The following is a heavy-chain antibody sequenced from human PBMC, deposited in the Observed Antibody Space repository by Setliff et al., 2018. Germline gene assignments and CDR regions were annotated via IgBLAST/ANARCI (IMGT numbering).Heavy chain of an antibody. V-gene: IGHV1-69*08. CDR3: ARDDSSGYHTTYFDY. Sequence: SVKVSCKASGSSFSSYTISWVRQAPGQGLEWMGRFIPMEGRADYAQNFQGRVTIIADRSTSTVYMELSSLRSENTAVYYCARDDSSGYHTTYFDYWGQGTLVTVSS. CDR2: FIPMEGRA. D-gene: IGHD3-22*01. J-gene: IGHJ4*02. CDR1: GSSFSSYT.